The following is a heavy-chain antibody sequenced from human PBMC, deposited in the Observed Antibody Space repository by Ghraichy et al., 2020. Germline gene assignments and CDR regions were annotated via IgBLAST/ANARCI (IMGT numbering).Heavy chain of an antibody. CDR2: ISSSSSYT. J-gene: IGHJ4*02. Sequence: GGSLRLSCAASGFTFSDYYMSWIRQAPGKGLEWVSYISSSSSYTNYADSVKGRFTISRDNAKNSLYLQMNSLRAEDTAVYYCARQRLWYSSSWYNFDYWGQGTLVTISS. D-gene: IGHD6-13*01. V-gene: IGHV3-11*06. CDR3: ARQRLWYSSSWYNFDY. CDR1: GFTFSDYY.